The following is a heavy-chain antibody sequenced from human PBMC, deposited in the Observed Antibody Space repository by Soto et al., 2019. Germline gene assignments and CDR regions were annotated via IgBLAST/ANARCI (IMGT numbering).Heavy chain of an antibody. CDR1: GFTFSDYY. V-gene: IGHV3-11*05. CDR2: ISSSSSYT. J-gene: IGHJ5*02. CDR3: ARDGPRYCSSTSCYIPWFDP. D-gene: IGHD2-2*02. Sequence: QVQLVESGGGLVKPGGSLRLSCAASGFTFSDYYMSWIRQAPGKGLEWVSYISSSSSYTNYADSVKGRFTISRDNAKNSLYLKMNSLRAEDTAVYYCARDGPRYCSSTSCYIPWFDPWGQGTLVTVSS.